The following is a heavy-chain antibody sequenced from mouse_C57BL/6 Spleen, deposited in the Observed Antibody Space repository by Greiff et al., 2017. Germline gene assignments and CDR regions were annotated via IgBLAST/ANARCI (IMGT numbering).Heavy chain of an antibody. CDR1: GYTFTSYW. D-gene: IGHD2-3*01. V-gene: IGHV1-69*01. CDR2: IDPSDSYT. Sequence: QVQLQQPGAELVMPGASVKLSCKASGYTFTSYWIHWVKQRPGQGLEWIGEIDPSDSYTNYNQKFKGKSTLTVDKSSSTAYMQLSSLTSEDSAVYYCARRIYDGYYLYAMDYWGQGTSVTVSS. CDR3: ARRIYDGYYLYAMDY. J-gene: IGHJ4*01.